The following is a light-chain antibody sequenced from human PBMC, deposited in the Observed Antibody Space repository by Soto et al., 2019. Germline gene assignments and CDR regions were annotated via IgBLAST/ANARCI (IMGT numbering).Light chain of an antibody. CDR2: DAS. V-gene: IGKV3-15*01. J-gene: IGKJ1*01. CDR3: QQYNKWPRT. Sequence: EIVLTQSPGTLSLSPGERATLSCRASQTVSTNLVWYHQKPGQAPRLLIYDASTRATDIPARYSGSGSGTEFNFTISSLQSEDFAVYYCQQYNKWPRTFGQGTKVDIK. CDR1: QTVSTN.